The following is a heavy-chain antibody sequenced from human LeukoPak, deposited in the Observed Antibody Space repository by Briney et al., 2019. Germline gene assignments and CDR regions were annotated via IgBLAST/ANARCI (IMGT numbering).Heavy chain of an antibody. CDR2: LYYSGST. J-gene: IGHJ4*02. V-gene: IGHV4-59*01. CDR1: GDSISSYY. D-gene: IGHD1-26*01. CDR3: ARETHILGSTAFDY. Sequence: SETLSLTCTVSGDSISSYYWSWIRQPPGKGLEWIGYLYYSGSTNYNPSLQSRVTISVDRSKNQFSLKLTSVTAADTAVYYCARETHILGSTAFDYWGQGTLVTVSS.